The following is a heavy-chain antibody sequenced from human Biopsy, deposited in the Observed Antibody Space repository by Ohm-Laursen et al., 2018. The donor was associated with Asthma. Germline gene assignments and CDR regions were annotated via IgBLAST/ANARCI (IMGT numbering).Heavy chain of an antibody. Sequence: SSVKVSCNAPGGTFSNLAISWERQAPGQGLEWLGGIMTVFGTTNYAQKFQGRVTITADESTSTAYMEVTSLRSEDTAIYYCARCQVGYSSGWSLLLKKIYYSGMDVWGQGSAVTVSS. CDR2: IMTVFGTT. D-gene: IGHD6-19*01. CDR1: GGTFSNLA. J-gene: IGHJ6*02. CDR3: ARCQVGYSSGWSLLLKKIYYSGMDV. V-gene: IGHV1-69*01.